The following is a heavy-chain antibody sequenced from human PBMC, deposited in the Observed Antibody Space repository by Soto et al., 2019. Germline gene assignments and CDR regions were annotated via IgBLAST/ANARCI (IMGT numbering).Heavy chain of an antibody. Sequence: GXSVKESCKASGGTFSSYAISWGREAPIQGLEWMGGIIPIFGTANYAQKFQGRVTITADESTSTAYMELSSLRSEDTAVYYCARDRYTPITMVRGPPSYYYYGMDVWGQGTTVTVSS. V-gene: IGHV1-69*13. J-gene: IGHJ6*02. CDR2: IIPIFGTA. D-gene: IGHD3-10*01. CDR1: GGTFSSYA. CDR3: ARDRYTPITMVRGPPSYYYYGMDV.